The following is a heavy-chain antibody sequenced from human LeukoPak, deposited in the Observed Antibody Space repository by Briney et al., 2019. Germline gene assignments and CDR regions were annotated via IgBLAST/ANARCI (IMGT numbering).Heavy chain of an antibody. CDR2: ISYDGSNK. J-gene: IGHJ4*02. CDR1: GFTFSSYG. D-gene: IGHD6-13*01. CDR3: AKDQQGFDY. Sequence: WRSLRLSCAASGFTFSSYGMHWVRQAPGKGLEWVAVISYDGSNKYYADSVKGRFTISRDNSKNTLYLRMNSLRAEDTAVYYCAKDQQGFDYWGQGTLVTVSS. V-gene: IGHV3-30*18.